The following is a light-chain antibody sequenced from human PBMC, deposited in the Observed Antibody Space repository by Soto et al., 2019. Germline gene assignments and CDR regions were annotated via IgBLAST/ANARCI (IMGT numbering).Light chain of an antibody. V-gene: IGKV1-27*01. CDR3: QKYNYAPWT. CDR1: QGFGNY. CDR2: DAS. Sequence: IQMTQSPSSLSASVGDRVTITCRASQGFGNYLAWYQQKPGKVPKLLIYDASTLQSGVPSRFSGGGSGTAFTLTISSLQPEGVATYYCQKYNYAPWTFGQGTKVEIK. J-gene: IGKJ1*01.